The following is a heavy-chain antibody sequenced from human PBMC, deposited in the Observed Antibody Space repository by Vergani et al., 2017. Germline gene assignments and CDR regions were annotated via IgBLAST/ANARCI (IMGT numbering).Heavy chain of an antibody. CDR1: GFTFSSYA. V-gene: IGHV3-30-3*01. CDR3: ARELLDQYDFWSGYIDDIDY. J-gene: IGHJ4*02. CDR2: ISYDGSNK. Sequence: QVQLVESGGGVVQPGRSLRLSCAASGFTFSSYAMHWVRQAPGKGLEWVAVISYDGSNKYYADSVKGRFTISRDNSKNTLYLQMNSLRAEDTAVYYCARELLDQYDFWSGYIDDIDYWGQGTLVTISS. D-gene: IGHD3-3*01.